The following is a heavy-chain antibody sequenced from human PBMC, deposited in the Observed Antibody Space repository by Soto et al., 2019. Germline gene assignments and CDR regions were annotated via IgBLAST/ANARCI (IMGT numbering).Heavy chain of an antibody. D-gene: IGHD3-22*01. CDR2: ITPMFGTP. J-gene: IGHJ4*02. CDR1: GGTFSRYT. CDR3: ARDGTLYDSSAYYYLY. V-gene: IGHV1-69*13. Sequence: SVKVSCKASGGTFSRYTITWVRRAPGQGLEWMGGITPMFGTPNYAQKFQGRVTITADESTSTAYMELSSLRSEDTAMYYCARDGTLYDSSAYYYLYWGQGTLVTVSS.